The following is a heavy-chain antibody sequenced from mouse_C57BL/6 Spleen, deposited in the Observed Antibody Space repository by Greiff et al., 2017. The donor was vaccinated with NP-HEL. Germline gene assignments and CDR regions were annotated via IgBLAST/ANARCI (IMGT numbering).Heavy chain of an antibody. V-gene: IGHV5-17*01. CDR1: GFTFSDYG. D-gene: IGHD1-1*01. CDR2: ISSGSSTI. Sequence: EVQLVESGGGLVKPGGSLKLSCAASGFTFSDYGMHWVRQAPEKGLEWVAYISSGSSTIYYAATVKGRFTISRDNAKNTLFLHMTSLRSEDTAMYYCAIITTWYFDVWGTGTTVTVSS. CDR3: AIITTWYFDV. J-gene: IGHJ1*03.